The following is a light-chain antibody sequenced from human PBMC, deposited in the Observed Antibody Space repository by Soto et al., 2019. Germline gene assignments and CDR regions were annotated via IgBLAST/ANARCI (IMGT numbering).Light chain of an antibody. CDR2: AAS. J-gene: IGKJ4*01. V-gene: IGKV1-27*01. Sequence: DIQMTQSPSSLSSSVGDRVTITCRAGQDINIYLAWYQQKPGKVPKLLISAASTLQSGVPSRFSGSGSGTDFTLTISSLQPEYVATYYWQKYDGAPLTFGGGTKVEIK. CDR1: QDINIY. CDR3: QKYDGAPLT.